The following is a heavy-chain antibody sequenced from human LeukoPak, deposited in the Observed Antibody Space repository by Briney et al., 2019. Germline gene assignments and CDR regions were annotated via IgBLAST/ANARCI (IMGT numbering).Heavy chain of an antibody. D-gene: IGHD6-13*01. Sequence: SETLSLTCAVYGGSFSGYYWSWIRQPPGKGLGWIGEINHSGSTNYNPSLKSRVTISVDTSKNQFSLKLSSVTAADTAVYYCARDSIAAAGPWGQGTLVTVSS. CDR1: GGSFSGYY. CDR2: INHSGST. V-gene: IGHV4-34*01. J-gene: IGHJ4*02. CDR3: ARDSIAAAGP.